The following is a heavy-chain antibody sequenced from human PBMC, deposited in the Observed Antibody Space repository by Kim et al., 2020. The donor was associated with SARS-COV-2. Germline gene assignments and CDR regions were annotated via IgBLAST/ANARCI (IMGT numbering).Heavy chain of an antibody. J-gene: IGHJ4*02. D-gene: IGHD3-22*01. CDR3: AKDWLRYYYDSSGYYPDY. Sequence: KGRFTISRDNSKNTLYLQMNSLRAEDTAVYYCAKDWLRYYYDSSGYYPDYWGQGTLVTVSS. V-gene: IGHV3-23*01.